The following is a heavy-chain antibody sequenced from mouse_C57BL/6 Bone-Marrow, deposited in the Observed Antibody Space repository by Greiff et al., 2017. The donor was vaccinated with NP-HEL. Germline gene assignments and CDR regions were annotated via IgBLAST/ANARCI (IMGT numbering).Heavy chain of an antibody. V-gene: IGHV1-15*01. D-gene: IGHD1-1*01. J-gene: IGHJ2*01. Sequence: LVESGAELVRPGASVTLSCKASGYTFTDYEMHWVKQTPVHGLEWIGAIDPETGGTAYNQKFKGKAILTADKSSSTAYMELRSLTSEDSAVYYCTRYYYGSYFYYWGQGTTLPVSS. CDR3: TRYYYGSYFYY. CDR1: GYTFTDYE. CDR2: IDPETGGT.